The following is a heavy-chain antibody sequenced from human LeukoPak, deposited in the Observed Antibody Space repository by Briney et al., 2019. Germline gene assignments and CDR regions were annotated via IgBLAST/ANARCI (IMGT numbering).Heavy chain of an antibody. D-gene: IGHD2-2*01. CDR2: ISAYNGNT. CDR1: GYTFTSYG. V-gene: IGHV1-18*01. CDR3: ARLKVRYQLLWVFDP. Sequence: ASVKVSCKASGYTFTSYGVSWVRQAPGQGLEWMGWISAYNGNTNYAQKLQGRVTMTTDTSTSTAYMELRSLRSDDTAVYYCARLKVRYQLLWVFDPWGQGTLVTVSS. J-gene: IGHJ5*02.